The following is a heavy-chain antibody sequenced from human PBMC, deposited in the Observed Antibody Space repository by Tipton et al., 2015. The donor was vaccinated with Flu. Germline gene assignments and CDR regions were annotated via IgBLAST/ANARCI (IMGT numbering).Heavy chain of an antibody. D-gene: IGHD4-11*01. CDR3: ARRDYTNYVSDPKSWFDP. V-gene: IGHV4-38-2*01. CDR2: VSRSGST. J-gene: IGHJ5*02. Sequence: TLSLTCAVSGDSISSDFYWAWIRQFPGKGLEWIGTVSRSGSTIYNPSLESRVTISIDRSKNQFSLNLKSVTAADMAVYYCARRDYTNYVSDPKSWFDPWGQGTLVAVSS. CDR1: GDSISSDFY.